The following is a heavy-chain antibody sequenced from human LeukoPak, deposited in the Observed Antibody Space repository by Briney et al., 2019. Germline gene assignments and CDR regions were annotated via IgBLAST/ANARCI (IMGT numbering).Heavy chain of an antibody. J-gene: IGHJ4*02. V-gene: IGHV3-30*02. CDR3: ARGVYSSSLIDY. D-gene: IGHD6-6*01. CDR1: GFKFSSYG. Sequence: GGSLRLSCAASGFKFSSYGMHWVRQAPGKGLEWVAFIRYDGSNKYYADSVKGRFTISRDNSKNTLYLQMNSLRAEDTAVYYCARGVYSSSLIDYWGQGTLVTVSS. CDR2: IRYDGSNK.